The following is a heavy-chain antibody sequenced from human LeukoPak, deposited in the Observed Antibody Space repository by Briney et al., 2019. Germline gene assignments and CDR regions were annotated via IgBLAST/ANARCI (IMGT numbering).Heavy chain of an antibody. V-gene: IGHV3-30*18. Sequence: GGSLRLSCAASGFTFSSYGMHWVRQAPGKGLEWVAVISYDRSNKYYADSVKGRFTISRDNSKNTLYLQMNSLRAEDTAVYYCAKDLVYLGYCSSTSCYAYAIDIWGPGTMVTVSS. CDR1: GFTFSSYG. CDR3: AKDLVYLGYCSSTSCYAYAIDI. CDR2: ISYDRSNK. D-gene: IGHD2-2*01. J-gene: IGHJ3*02.